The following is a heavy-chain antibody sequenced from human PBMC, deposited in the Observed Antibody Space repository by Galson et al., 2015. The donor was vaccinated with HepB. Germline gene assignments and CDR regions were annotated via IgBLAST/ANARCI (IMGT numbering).Heavy chain of an antibody. CDR1: GYSLSKYW. CDR2: IYLGDSDT. Sequence: QSGAEVKKPGESLKIPCKGLGYSLSKYWIGWVRQMPGKGLEWMRIIYLGDSDTRFSPSFQGQVTISADQSIDTAYLQWSSLKASDTAMYYRARRKDSGWYTEYDFDYWGQGTLVTVSS. CDR3: ARRKDSGWYTEYDFDY. V-gene: IGHV5-51*03. J-gene: IGHJ4*02. D-gene: IGHD6-19*01.